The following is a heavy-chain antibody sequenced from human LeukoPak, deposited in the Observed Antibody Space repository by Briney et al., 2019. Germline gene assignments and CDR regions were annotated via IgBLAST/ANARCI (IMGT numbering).Heavy chain of an antibody. CDR2: IIPIFGTA. Sequence: ASVKVSCKASGGTFSSYAISWVRQAPGQGLEWMGGIIPIFGTANYAQKFQGRVTITADESTSTAYMELRSLISDDTAVYYCARGGVGYCTTGTNCGWFDPWGQGTLVTVSS. J-gene: IGHJ5*02. CDR3: ARGGVGYCTTGTNCGWFDP. V-gene: IGHV1-69*13. CDR1: GGTFSSYA. D-gene: IGHD2-8*01.